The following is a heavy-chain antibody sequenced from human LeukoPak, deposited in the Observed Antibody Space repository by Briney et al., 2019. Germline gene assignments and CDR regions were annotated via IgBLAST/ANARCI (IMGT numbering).Heavy chain of an antibody. J-gene: IGHJ4*02. D-gene: IGHD6-13*01. Sequence: GGSLRLSCAASGFTFSSYAMHWVRQAPGKGLEWVSSISSSSSYIYYADSVKGRFTISRDNAKNSLYLQMNSLRAEDTAVYYCASTAADRDYWGQGTLVTVSS. CDR1: GFTFSSYA. V-gene: IGHV3-21*01. CDR3: ASTAADRDY. CDR2: ISSSSSYI.